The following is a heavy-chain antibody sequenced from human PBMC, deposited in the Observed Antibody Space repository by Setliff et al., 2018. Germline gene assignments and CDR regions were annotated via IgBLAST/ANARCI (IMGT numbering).Heavy chain of an antibody. CDR2: IYPGDSDT. Sequence: GESLKISCKGSGYRFTSNWIGWVRQMPGKGLEWVGVIYPGDSDTRYNPSFRGQVTISADKSISTAYLQWSSLKASDTAMYYCARLATDYGDYESLNYFDYWGQGTLVTVSS. D-gene: IGHD4-17*01. CDR3: ARLATDYGDYESLNYFDY. CDR1: GYRFTSNW. V-gene: IGHV5-51*01. J-gene: IGHJ4*02.